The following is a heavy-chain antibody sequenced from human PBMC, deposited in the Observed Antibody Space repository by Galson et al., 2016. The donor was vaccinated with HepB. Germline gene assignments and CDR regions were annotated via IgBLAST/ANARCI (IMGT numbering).Heavy chain of an antibody. CDR2: IYYSGNA. CDR1: GGSISSYY. J-gene: IGHJ4*02. Sequence: SETLSLTCTVSGGSISSYYWSWIRQPPGKGLEWIGYIYYSGNANYNPSLKSRITISGDTSKNQFSLKLSSVTAADTAVYYCAKIRRGAAIIYFDYWGQGTLVTVSS. CDR3: AKIRRGAAIIYFDY. V-gene: IGHV4-59*01. D-gene: IGHD2-2*01.